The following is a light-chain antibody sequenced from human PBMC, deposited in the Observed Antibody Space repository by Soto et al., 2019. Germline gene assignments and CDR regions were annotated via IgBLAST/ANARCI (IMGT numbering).Light chain of an antibody. J-gene: IGKJ1*01. CDR1: QAISDW. CDR3: QQYHTYST. V-gene: IGKV1-5*01. CDR2: DVS. Sequence: DIQMTQSPSTLSASVGDRVSITCRASQAISDWLAWYQQKPGQVPELLIFDVSTLESGVPSRSSGSRSGTEFTLTISSLQPDDFATYFCQQYHTYSTFGQGTKVDIK.